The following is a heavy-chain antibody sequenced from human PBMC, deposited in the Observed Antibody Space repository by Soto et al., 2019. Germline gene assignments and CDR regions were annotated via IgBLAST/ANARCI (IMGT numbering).Heavy chain of an antibody. CDR2: ISSSGSTI. CDR3: ARARVSTVTSDYYFDY. D-gene: IGHD4-17*01. J-gene: IGHJ4*02. V-gene: IGHV3-11*01. Sequence: PGGSLRLSCAASGFTFSDYYMSWIRQAPGKGLEWVSYISSSGSTIYYADSVKGRFTISRDNAKNSLYLQMNSLRAEDTAVYYCARARVSTVTSDYYFDYWGQGTLVTVSS. CDR1: GFTFSDYY.